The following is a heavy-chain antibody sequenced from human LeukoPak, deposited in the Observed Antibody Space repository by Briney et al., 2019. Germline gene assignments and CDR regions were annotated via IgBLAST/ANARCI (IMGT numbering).Heavy chain of an antibody. Sequence: AGGSLRLSCAASGFTFSSYSMNWVRQAPGKGLEWVSSISSSSSYIYYTDSVKGRFTISRDNAKNSLYLQMNSLRAEDTAVYYCARTLATGYYAFDYWGQGTLVTVSS. CDR3: ARTLATGYYAFDY. CDR2: ISSSSSYI. CDR1: GFTFSSYS. V-gene: IGHV3-21*01. D-gene: IGHD3-9*01. J-gene: IGHJ4*02.